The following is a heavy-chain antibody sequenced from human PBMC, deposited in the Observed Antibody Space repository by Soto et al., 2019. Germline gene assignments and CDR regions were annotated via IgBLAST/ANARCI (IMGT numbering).Heavy chain of an antibody. V-gene: IGHV4-4*07. J-gene: IGHJ3*02. CDR3: ARGGRDGFDI. CDR2: VSISGST. Sequence: QVQLQESGPGLVKPSETLSLTCTVSGGSISTYYWNWIRQSAGKGLEWIGRVSISGSTNYHPSLKSRVAMSVDTSHNEFSLKVTSVTAADTAVYYCARGGRDGFDIWGQGTMVTVSS. CDR1: GGSISTYY.